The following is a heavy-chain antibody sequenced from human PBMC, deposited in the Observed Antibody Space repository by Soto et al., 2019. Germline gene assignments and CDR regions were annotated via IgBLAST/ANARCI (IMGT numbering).Heavy chain of an antibody. CDR3: SSYSPDPTNYYYYYMDV. CDR1: GFTFSSYA. V-gene: IGHV3-23*01. J-gene: IGHJ6*03. CDR2: ISGSGGST. Sequence: GGSLRLSCATSGFTFSSYAMSWVRQAPGKGLEWVSAISGSGGSTYYADSVKGRFTISRDNSKNTLYLQMNSLRAEDTAVYYCSSYSPDPTNYYYYYMDVWGKGTTVTVSS. D-gene: IGHD6-13*01.